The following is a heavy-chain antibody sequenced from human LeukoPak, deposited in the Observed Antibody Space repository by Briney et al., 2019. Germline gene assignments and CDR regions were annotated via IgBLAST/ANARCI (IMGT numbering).Heavy chain of an antibody. CDR1: GGSISSSSYY. CDR2: IYYSGST. Sequence: PSETLSLTCTVSGGSISSSSYYWGWIRQPPGKGLEWIGSIYYSGSTYYNPSLKSRVTISVDTSKNQFSLKLSSVTAADTAVYYCARGWDYSNPFDYWGQGTLVTVSS. D-gene: IGHD4-11*01. CDR3: ARGWDYSNPFDY. J-gene: IGHJ4*02. V-gene: IGHV4-39*07.